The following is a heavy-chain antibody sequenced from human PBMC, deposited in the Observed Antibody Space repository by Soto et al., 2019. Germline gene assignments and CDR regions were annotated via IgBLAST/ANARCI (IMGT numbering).Heavy chain of an antibody. D-gene: IGHD6-19*01. CDR1: GFTFSTFA. CDR3: AKGEVAVSFYYYGMDV. CDR2: ISGSGGST. Sequence: GGSLRLSCAASGFTFSTFAMSWVRQAPGKGLEWVSAISGSGGSTYYADSVKGRFTISRDNSKNTLYLQMNSLRAEDTAVYYCAKGEVAVSFYYYGMDVWGQGTTVTVSS. J-gene: IGHJ6*02. V-gene: IGHV3-23*01.